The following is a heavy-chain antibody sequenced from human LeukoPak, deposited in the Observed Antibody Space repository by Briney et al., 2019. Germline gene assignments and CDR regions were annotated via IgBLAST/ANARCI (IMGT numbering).Heavy chain of an antibody. CDR2: IYYSGST. CDR1: GGSISSGGYY. D-gene: IGHD3-10*01. Sequence: TSETLSLTCTVSGGSISSGGYYWSWIRQHPGKGLEWIGYIYYSGSTYYNPSLKSRVTISVDTSKNQFSLKLSSVTAADTAVYYCAREALGRQLDYWGQGTLVTVSS. J-gene: IGHJ4*02. V-gene: IGHV4-31*03. CDR3: AREALGRQLDY.